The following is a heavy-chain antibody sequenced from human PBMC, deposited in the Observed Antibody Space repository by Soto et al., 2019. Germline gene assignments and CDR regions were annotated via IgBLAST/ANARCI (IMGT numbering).Heavy chain of an antibody. V-gene: IGHV6-1*01. Sequence: PSQTLSLTCVGSGDTVSSNSVAWNWVRQSPSRGLEWLGRTYYRSRWYSDYAVSVRSRIDINADTSKSQVSLQLNSVTPEYTAVYYCARSEEDSDYYYYGMDVWGQGTTGTVSS. J-gene: IGHJ6*02. CDR1: GDTVSSNSVA. D-gene: IGHD2-15*01. CDR3: ARSEEDSDYYYYGMDV. CDR2: TYYRSRWYS.